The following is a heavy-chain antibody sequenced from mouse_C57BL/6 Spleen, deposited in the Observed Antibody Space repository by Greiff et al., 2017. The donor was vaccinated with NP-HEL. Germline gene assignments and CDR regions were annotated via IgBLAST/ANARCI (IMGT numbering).Heavy chain of an antibody. J-gene: IGHJ3*01. Sequence: EVMLVESGGGLVKPGGSLKLSCAASGFTFSSYTMSWVRQTPEKRLEWVATISGGGGNTYYPDSVKGRFTISRDNAKNTLYLQMSSLRSEDTALYYCASRYGNYEGAWFAYWGQGTLVTVSA. CDR1: GFTFSSYT. V-gene: IGHV5-9*01. D-gene: IGHD2-1*01. CDR3: ASRYGNYEGAWFAY. CDR2: ISGGGGNT.